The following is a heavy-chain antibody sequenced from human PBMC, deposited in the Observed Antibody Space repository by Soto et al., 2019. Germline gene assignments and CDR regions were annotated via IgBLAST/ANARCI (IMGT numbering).Heavy chain of an antibody. CDR3: ARDMDTAMVPGYYYYGMDV. Sequence: QVQLVQSGAEVKKPGSSVKVSCKASGGTFSSYAISWVRQAPGQGLEWMGGIIPIFGTANYAQKFQGRVTITADEYTSTAYMELSSLRSEDTAVYYCARDMDTAMVPGYYYYGMDVWGQGTTVTVSS. V-gene: IGHV1-69*12. J-gene: IGHJ6*02. CDR2: IIPIFGTA. CDR1: GGTFSSYA. D-gene: IGHD5-18*01.